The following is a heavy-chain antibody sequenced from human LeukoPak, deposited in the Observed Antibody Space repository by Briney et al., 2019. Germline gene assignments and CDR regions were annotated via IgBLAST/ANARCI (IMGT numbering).Heavy chain of an antibody. CDR2: ISGSGGST. Sequence: GGSLRLSCAASGFTFSSYAMSWVRQAPGKGLEWVSAISGSGGSTYYADSVKGRFTISRDNSKNTLYLQMNSLRAEDTAVYYCAKIGSRNWSGYESPFDYWGQGTLVTVSS. D-gene: IGHD3-3*01. J-gene: IGHJ4*02. CDR1: GFTFSSYA. V-gene: IGHV3-23*01. CDR3: AKIGSRNWSGYESPFDY.